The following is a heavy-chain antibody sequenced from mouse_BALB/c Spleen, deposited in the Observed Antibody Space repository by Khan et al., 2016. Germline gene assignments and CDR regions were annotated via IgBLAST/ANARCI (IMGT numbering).Heavy chain of an antibody. CDR1: GYTFTNYG. D-gene: IGHD2-10*02. CDR3: ARWYGNYALDY. J-gene: IGHJ4*01. CDR2: INTNTGAP. V-gene: IGHV9-3*02. Sequence: QFQLVQSGPELKKPGETVKISCKASGYTFTNYGVHWVKQAPGKGLKWMGWINTNTGAPTYAEEFKGRFAFSLETSASTAFLQIDNRKNEDTATYFCARWYGNYALDYWGQGTSVTVSS.